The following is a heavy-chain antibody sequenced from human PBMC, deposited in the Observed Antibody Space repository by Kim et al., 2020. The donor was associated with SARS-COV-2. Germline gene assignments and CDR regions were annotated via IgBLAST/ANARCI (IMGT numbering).Heavy chain of an antibody. Sequence: SVKVSCKASGGTFSSYAISWVRQAPGQGLEWMGGIIPIFGTANYAQKFQGRVTITADESTSTAYMELSSLRSEDTAVYYFSRVEVRGGYCEDYWGQGTL. V-gene: IGHV1-69*13. CDR1: GGTFSSYA. CDR3: SRVEVRGGYCEDY. CDR2: IIPIFGTA. J-gene: IGHJ4*02. D-gene: IGHD1-26*01.